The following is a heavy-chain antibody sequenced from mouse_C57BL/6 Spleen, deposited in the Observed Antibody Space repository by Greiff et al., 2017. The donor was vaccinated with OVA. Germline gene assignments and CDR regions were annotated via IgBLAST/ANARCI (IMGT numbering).Heavy chain of an antibody. Sequence: QVQLQQPGAELVMPGASVKLSCKASGYTFTSYCMHWVKQRPGQGLEWIGEIDPSDSYTNYNQKFKGKSTLTVDKSSSTAYMQLSSLTSEDSAVYYGARSRAYYYGSSYDYWGQGTTLTVAS. D-gene: IGHD1-1*01. CDR1: GYTFTSYC. CDR2: IDPSDSYT. CDR3: ARSRAYYYGSSYDY. V-gene: IGHV1-69*01. J-gene: IGHJ2*01.